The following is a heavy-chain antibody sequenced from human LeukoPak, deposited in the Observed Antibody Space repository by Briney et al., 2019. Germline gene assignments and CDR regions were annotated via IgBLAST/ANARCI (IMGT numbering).Heavy chain of an antibody. Sequence: PSETLSLTCTVSGGSISSYYWSWIRQPPGKGLEWIGYTYYSGSTNYNPSLKSRVTISVDTSKNQFSLKLSSVTAADTAVYYCAREVVYSYGSNYMDVWGRGTTVTISS. D-gene: IGHD5-18*01. CDR2: TYYSGST. CDR3: AREVVYSYGSNYMDV. J-gene: IGHJ6*03. CDR1: GGSISSYY. V-gene: IGHV4-59*01.